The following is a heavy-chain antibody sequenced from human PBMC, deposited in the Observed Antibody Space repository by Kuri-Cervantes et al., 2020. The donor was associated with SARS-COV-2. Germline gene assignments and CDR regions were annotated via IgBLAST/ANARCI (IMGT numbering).Heavy chain of an antibody. D-gene: IGHD6-6*01. J-gene: IGHJ4*02. V-gene: IGHV4-61*02. Sequence: LRLSCAVSGVSVSHGTYSWSWIRQPAGKGLEWIGRIYTSGSTNYNPSLGSRVTISVDTPRNQFSLKVTSMTAADTAVYYCARGPFYPMSSPLDFWGQGTLVTVSS. CDR1: GVSVSHGTYS. CDR3: ARGPFYPMSSPLDF. CDR2: IYTSGST.